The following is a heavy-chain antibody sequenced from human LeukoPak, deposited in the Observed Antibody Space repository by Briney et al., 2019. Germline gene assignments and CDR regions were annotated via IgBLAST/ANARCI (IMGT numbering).Heavy chain of an antibody. V-gene: IGHV3-48*03. CDR1: GFTFSSYE. J-gene: IGHJ4*02. CDR3: ARGRTSGYAGTFDY. Sequence: PGGSLRLSCAASGFTFSSYELNWVRQAPGKGLEWVSHISSSGTTIYYADSVKGRFTISRDNANNSLYLQMNSLRAEDTAVYFCARGRTSGYAGTFDYWGQGTLVTVSS. CDR2: ISSSGTTI. D-gene: IGHD3-22*01.